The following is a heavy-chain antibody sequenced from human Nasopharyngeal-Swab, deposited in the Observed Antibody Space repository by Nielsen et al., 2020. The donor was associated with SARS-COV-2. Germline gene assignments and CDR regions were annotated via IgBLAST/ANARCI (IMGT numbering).Heavy chain of an antibody. D-gene: IGHD3-10*01. CDR1: GFTFSSYN. V-gene: IGHV3-21*01. CDR3: ASQNNYGSGSYNFDY. J-gene: IGHJ4*02. CDR2: ISSSSSYI. Sequence: GESLKISCAASGFTFSSYNMNWVRQAPGKGLEWVSSISSSSSYINYADSVKGRFTISRDNAKNSLYLQMNSLRAEDTAVYYCASQNNYGSGSYNFDYWGQGTLVTSPQ.